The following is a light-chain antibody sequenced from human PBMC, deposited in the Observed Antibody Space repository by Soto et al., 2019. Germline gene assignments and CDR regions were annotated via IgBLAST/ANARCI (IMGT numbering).Light chain of an antibody. CDR2: EGS. V-gene: IGLV2-14*02. CDR1: SSDVGSYNL. CDR3: ASYTSSSTSVI. J-gene: IGLJ2*01. Sequence: QSALTQPASVSGSPGQSITISCTGTSSDVGSYNLVSWYQQHPGRAPKLMIYEGSKRPSGVSNRFSGSKSGNTASLTISGLQAEDEADYYCASYTSSSTSVIFGRGTKVTVL.